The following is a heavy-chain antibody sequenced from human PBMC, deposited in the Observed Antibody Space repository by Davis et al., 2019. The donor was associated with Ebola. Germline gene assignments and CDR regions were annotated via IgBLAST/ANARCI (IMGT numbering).Heavy chain of an antibody. CDR3: ARRYGSWFQDAFDI. Sequence: SETLSLTCAVYGGSFSGYYWSWIRQPPGKGLEWIGEINHSGSTNYNPSLKSRVTISVDTSKNQFSLKLSSVTAADTAVYYCARRYGSWFQDAFDIWGQGTMVTVSS. CDR1: GGSFSGYY. J-gene: IGHJ3*02. CDR2: INHSGST. D-gene: IGHD6-13*01. V-gene: IGHV4-34*01.